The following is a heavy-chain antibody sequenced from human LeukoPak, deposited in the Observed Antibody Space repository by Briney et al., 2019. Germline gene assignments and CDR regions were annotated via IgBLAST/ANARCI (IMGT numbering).Heavy chain of an antibody. CDR2: ISSSGSTI. V-gene: IGHV3-11*01. Sequence: PGGSLRLSCAASGFIFSDYYMDWVRQAPGKGLEWVSYISSSGSTISYAESVKGRFTVSRDNARNSVYLQMNSLRAEDTAVYYCARNFYDSSGCYRIDSWGQGTLVTVSS. J-gene: IGHJ4*02. D-gene: IGHD3-22*01. CDR3: ARNFYDSSGCYRIDS. CDR1: GFIFSDYY.